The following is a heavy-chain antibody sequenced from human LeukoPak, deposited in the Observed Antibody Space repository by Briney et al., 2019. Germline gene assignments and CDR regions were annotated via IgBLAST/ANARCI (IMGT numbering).Heavy chain of an antibody. CDR3: ERFYCSSTSCLEDY. J-gene: IGHJ4*02. Sequence: GGSLRLSCAASGFTFSSYWMHWVRQAPGKGLVWVSRINSDGCSTSYADSVKGRFTISRDNAKNTLYLQMNSLRAEDTAVYYCERFYCSSTSCLEDYWGQGTLVTVSS. V-gene: IGHV3-74*01. CDR2: INSDGCST. D-gene: IGHD2-2*01. CDR1: GFTFSSYW.